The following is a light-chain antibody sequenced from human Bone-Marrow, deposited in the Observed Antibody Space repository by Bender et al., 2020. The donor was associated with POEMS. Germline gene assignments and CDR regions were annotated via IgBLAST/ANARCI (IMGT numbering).Light chain of an antibody. Sequence: VLTQPPSVSGAPGQTARIACGGDNIGRESVHWYQQRPGQAPVLVVYDDTDRPSGIPERFSGSSSGNTATLTITGVEVGDEADYYCCSHAGSRTFVVFGGGTKLTVL. CDR3: CSHAGSRTFVV. CDR1: NIGRES. V-gene: IGLV3-21*02. CDR2: DDT. J-gene: IGLJ3*02.